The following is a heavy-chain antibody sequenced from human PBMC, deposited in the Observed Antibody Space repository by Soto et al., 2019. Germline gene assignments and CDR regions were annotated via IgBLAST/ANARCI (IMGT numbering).Heavy chain of an antibody. D-gene: IGHD5-12*01. V-gene: IGHV1-69*02. CDR2: IIPILGIA. Sequence: QVQLVQSGAEVKKPGSSVKVSCKASGGTFSSYTISWVRQAPGQGLEWMGRIIPILGIANYAQKFQGRVMITADKSTSTAYMELSSLRSEDTAVYYCASTSGYDYSDYYMDVWGKGTTVTVSS. J-gene: IGHJ6*03. CDR3: ASTSGYDYSDYYMDV. CDR1: GGTFSSYT.